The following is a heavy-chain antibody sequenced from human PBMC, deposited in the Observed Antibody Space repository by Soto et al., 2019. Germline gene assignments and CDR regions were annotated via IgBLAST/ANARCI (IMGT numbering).Heavy chain of an antibody. J-gene: IGHJ4*02. CDR1: GYTFTSYG. CDR3: AKEVGATPAPFDY. D-gene: IGHD1-26*01. CDR2: INTYNGNT. V-gene: IGHV1-18*01. Sequence: GASVKVSCKASGYTFTSYGINWVRQAPGQGLEWMGWINTYNGNTNYAQKLQGRVTMTTDTFTSAAYMELRSLRSDDTAVYYCAKEVGATPAPFDYWGQGTLVTVSS.